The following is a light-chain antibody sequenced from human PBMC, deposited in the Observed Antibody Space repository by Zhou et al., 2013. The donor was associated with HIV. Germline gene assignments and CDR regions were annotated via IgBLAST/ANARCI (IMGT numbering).Light chain of an antibody. V-gene: IGLV2-8*01. J-gene: IGLJ2*01. Sequence: QSALTQPPSASGTPGQSVTISCTGTSSDVGGYNYVAWYQHHPGKAPKIMIYEVTKRPSGVPDRFPGSKSGNTASLTVSGLQAEDEAEYYCGSYAGSSRWIFGGGTKLTVL. CDR2: EVT. CDR1: SSDVGGYNY. CDR3: GSYAGSSRWI.